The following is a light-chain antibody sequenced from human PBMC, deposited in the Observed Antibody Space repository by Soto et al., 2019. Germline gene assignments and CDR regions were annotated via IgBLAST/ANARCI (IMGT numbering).Light chain of an antibody. V-gene: IGKV1-12*01. J-gene: IGKJ3*01. CDR2: SAS. CDR1: QGISRW. Sequence: DIQMTQLPSSMSASVGDRVTITCRASQGISRWLAWYHQKPGKAPNLLIYSASTLHSGVPSRFSGSESGTDFTLSISSLQPEDFGTYYCQQANSFPLTFGPGTIVDMK. CDR3: QQANSFPLT.